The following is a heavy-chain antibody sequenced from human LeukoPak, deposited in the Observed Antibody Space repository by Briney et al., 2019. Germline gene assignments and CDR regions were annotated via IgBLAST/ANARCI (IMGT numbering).Heavy chain of an antibody. J-gene: IGHJ5*02. CDR1: GGSISSYY. CDR2: IYFSGST. D-gene: IGHD3-16*01. V-gene: IGHV4-39*07. Sequence: PSETLSVSCTVSGGSISSYYWGWIRQPPGKGLEWIGSIYFSGSTYYNPSLKSRVTISVDTSKNQFSLKLSSVTAADMAVYYCARVVHGYANSLFDPWGQGTLVTVSS. CDR3: ARVVHGYANSLFDP.